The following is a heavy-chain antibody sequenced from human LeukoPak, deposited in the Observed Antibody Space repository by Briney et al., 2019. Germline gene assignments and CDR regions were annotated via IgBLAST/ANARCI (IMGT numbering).Heavy chain of an antibody. CDR2: ISPTGSTT. V-gene: IGHV3-74*01. CDR3: ARGPNSNWSGLDF. D-gene: IGHD6-6*01. Sequence: GGSLRLSCAASGFTFTTYWMHWARQLPGKGLVWVSRISPTGSTTSYADSVKGRFTVSRDNAKNTLYLQVNNLRAEDTAVYYCARGPNSNWSGLDFWGQGTLLTVSS. J-gene: IGHJ4*02. CDR1: GFTFTTYW.